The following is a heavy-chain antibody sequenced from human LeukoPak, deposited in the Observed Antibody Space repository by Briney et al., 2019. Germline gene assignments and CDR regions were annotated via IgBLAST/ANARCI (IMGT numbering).Heavy chain of an antibody. CDR2: SDPEDVKT. J-gene: IGHJ4*02. V-gene: IGHV1-24*01. CDR3: ATFQAYANSGHLRPYFDY. CDR1: GYSLTELA. Sequence: ASVKVSCKISGYSLTELAIHWVRQAPGKGLEWMGGSDPEDVKTAFAEKFQGRVTFNEDTSTDTAFLELSRVRSDDTAVYYCATFQAYANSGHLRPYFDYWGQGTLVTVSS. D-gene: IGHD3-22*01.